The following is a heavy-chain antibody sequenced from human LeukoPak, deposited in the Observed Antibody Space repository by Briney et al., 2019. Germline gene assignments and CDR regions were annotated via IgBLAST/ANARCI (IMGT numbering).Heavy chain of an antibody. J-gene: IGHJ4*02. CDR3: ARGGSYRSFDY. D-gene: IGHD3-16*02. V-gene: IGHV4-59*01. CDR1: GGSISSYY. Sequence: SETLSLTRTVSGGSISSYYWSWIRQPPGKGLEWIGYIYYSGSTNYNPSLKSRVTISVDTSKNQFSLKLSSVTAADTAVYYCARGGSYRSFDYWGQGTLVTVSS. CDR2: IYYSGST.